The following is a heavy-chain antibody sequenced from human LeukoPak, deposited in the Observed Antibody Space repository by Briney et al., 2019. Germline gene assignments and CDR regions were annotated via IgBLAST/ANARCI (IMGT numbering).Heavy chain of an antibody. CDR3: AKDLDYYGSGSYTFDY. D-gene: IGHD3-10*01. CDR2: IRYDGSNK. V-gene: IGHV3-30*02. J-gene: IGHJ4*02. CDR1: GFTFRSYG. Sequence: GGSLRLSCAVSGFTFRSYGMHWVRQAPGKGREGVAFIRYDGSNKLYADSVKGRFTISRDNSQTTLYLQMKSLRAEDTAVYYCAKDLDYYGSGSYTFDYWGQGTLVTVSS.